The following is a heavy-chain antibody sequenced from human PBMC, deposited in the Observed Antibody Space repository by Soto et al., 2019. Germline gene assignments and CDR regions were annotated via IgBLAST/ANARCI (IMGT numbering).Heavy chain of an antibody. V-gene: IGHV1-69*12. J-gene: IGHJ6*02. CDR3: ARRLRYADILTDSGGVDV. D-gene: IGHD3-9*01. CDR2: IIPIFGTA. Sequence: QVQLVQSGAEVKKPGSSVKVSCKASGGTFSSYAISWVRQAPGQGLEWMGGIIPIFGTANYAQKFQGRVTITADESTSTAYMELSSLRSEDTAVYYCARRLRYADILTDSGGVDVWGQGTTVTVSS. CDR1: GGTFSSYA.